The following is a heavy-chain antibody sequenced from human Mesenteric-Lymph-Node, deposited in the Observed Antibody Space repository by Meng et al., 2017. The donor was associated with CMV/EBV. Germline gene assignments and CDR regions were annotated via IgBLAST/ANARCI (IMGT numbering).Heavy chain of an antibody. CDR3: AGSDSSGWYWF. CDR1: GFTFSSYS. D-gene: IGHD6-19*01. V-gene: IGHV3-48*04. CDR2: ISSSSSTI. J-gene: IGHJ4*02. Sequence: GESLKISCAASGFTFSSYSMNWVRQAPGKGLEWVSYISSSSSTIYYADSVKGRFTISRDNAKNSLYLQMNSLRAEDTAVYYCAGSDSSGWYWFWGQGTLVTVSS.